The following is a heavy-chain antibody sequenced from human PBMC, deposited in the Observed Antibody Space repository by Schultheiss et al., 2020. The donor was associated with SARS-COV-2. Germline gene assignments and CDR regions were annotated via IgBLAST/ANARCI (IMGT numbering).Heavy chain of an antibody. CDR1: GLTFSNYA. CDR3: VKEGEEMGTS. Sequence: GGSLRLSCAASGLTFSNYAFHWVRQAPGKGLEWVAVIWYDGINKYYGDSVKGRFTISRDNSKNTMYLQMSSLRAEDTAVYYCVKEGEEMGTSWGQGTLVTVSS. D-gene: IGHD5-24*01. CDR2: IWYDGINK. J-gene: IGHJ4*02. V-gene: IGHV3-33*06.